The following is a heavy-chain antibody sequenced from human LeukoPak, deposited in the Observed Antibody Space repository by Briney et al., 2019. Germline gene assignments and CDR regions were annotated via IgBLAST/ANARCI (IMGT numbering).Heavy chain of an antibody. Sequence: SETLSLTCTVSGGSISSYYWSWIRQPPGKGLEWIGYIYYSGSTNYNPSLKSRVTISVDTSKNQFSLKLSSVTAADTAVYYCARGGGSWPERGDGFDPWGQGTLVTVSS. D-gene: IGHD6-13*01. CDR1: GGSISSYY. V-gene: IGHV4-59*01. J-gene: IGHJ5*02. CDR3: ARGGGSWPERGDGFDP. CDR2: IYYSGST.